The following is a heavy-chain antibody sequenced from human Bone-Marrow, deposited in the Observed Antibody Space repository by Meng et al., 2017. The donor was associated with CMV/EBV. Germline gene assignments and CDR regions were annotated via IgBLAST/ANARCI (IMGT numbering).Heavy chain of an antibody. J-gene: IGHJ1*01. CDR3: ARDAGDYDFWSGQNPWYVQH. CDR2: ISSSSSYI. Sequence: GESLKISCAASGFTFSSYSMNWVRQAPGKGLEWVSSISSSSSYIYYADSVKGRFTISRDNAKNSLYLQMNSLRAEDTAVYYCARDAGDYDFWSGQNPWYVQHWGQGTLVTVPS. CDR1: GFTFSSYS. V-gene: IGHV3-21*01. D-gene: IGHD3-3*01.